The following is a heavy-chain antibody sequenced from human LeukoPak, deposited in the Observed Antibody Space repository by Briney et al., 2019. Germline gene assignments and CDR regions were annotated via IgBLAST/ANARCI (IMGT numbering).Heavy chain of an antibody. Sequence: PSETLSLTCAVSGGSISSGGYSWSWIRQPPGKGLEWIGYIYHSGSTYYNPSLKSRVTISVDRSKNQFSLKPSSVTAADTAVYYCARQGLGDSSGYYGGVDYWGQGTLVTVSS. CDR3: ARQGLGDSSGYYGGVDY. J-gene: IGHJ4*02. CDR1: GGSISSGGYS. V-gene: IGHV4-30-2*01. CDR2: IYHSGST. D-gene: IGHD3-22*01.